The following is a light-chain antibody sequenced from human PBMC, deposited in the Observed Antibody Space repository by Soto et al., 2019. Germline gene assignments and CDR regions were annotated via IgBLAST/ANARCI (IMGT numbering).Light chain of an antibody. CDR3: AAWDDSLNVLV. Sequence: QSVLTQPTSVSGTPGQRVNMSCSGSSSNIGSKSVSWYQHLPQTAPKLLIYSNNQRPSGGPGRFSDSKSGTSASLAISGLQSDDEKQYYCAAWDDSLNVLVFGGGTKLTVL. J-gene: IGLJ2*01. CDR1: SSNIGSKS. CDR2: SNN. V-gene: IGLV1-44*01.